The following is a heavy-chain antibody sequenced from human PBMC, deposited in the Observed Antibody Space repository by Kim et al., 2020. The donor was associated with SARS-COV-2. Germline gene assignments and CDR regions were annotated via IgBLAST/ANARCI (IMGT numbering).Heavy chain of an antibody. CDR1: GGSIITFY. CDR2: IYYSGST. Sequence: SETLSLTCTVSGGSIITFYWSWIRQPPAKGLEWIGYIYYSGSTNNNPSLNSRVTISADTFKNQLSLKLSSVTAADTAVYYCARHYSAYDFGDDYNYFDYWGQRTLVGISS. V-gene: IGHV4-59*08. D-gene: IGHD5-12*01. J-gene: IGHJ4*02. CDR3: ARHYSAYDFGDDYNYFDY.